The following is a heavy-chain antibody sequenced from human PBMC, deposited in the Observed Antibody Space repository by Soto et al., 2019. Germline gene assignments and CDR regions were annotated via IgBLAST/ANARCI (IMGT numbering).Heavy chain of an antibody. Sequence: RQAPGRALEWVANIKQDGSETDYVTSVKGRFTISRYNAKNSLYPQMNSLRAEDTGVYYCARCWGIAVAGSHYYDYWGQGTLVNVSS. CDR3: ARCWGIAVAGSHYYDY. J-gene: IGHJ4*02. V-gene: IGHV3-7*03. CDR2: IKQDGSET. D-gene: IGHD6-13*01.